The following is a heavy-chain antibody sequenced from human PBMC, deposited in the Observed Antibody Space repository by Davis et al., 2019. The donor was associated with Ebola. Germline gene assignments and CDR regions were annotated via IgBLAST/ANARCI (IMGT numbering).Heavy chain of an antibody. CDR1: GYTFTSYA. J-gene: IGHJ6*02. D-gene: IGHD3-10*02. Sequence: ASVKVSCKASGYTFTSYAMHWVRQAPGQRLEWMGWIKAATGNTKYSQKFQGRVTITRDTPASTAYMEVSSRRSEDTAIYYCAREKAISSDLYYGMDVWGQGTTVTVSS. CDR3: AREKAISSDLYYGMDV. CDR2: IKAATGNT. V-gene: IGHV1-3*01.